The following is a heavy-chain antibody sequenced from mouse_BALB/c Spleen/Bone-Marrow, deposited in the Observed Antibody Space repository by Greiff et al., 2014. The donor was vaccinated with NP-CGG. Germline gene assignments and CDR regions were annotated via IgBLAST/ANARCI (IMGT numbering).Heavy chain of an antibody. Sequence: VQLQQSGAELVKPGASVKLSCTASGFNIKDTYMHWVKQRPERGLEWIGRIDPANGYTSYAPKFQGKATITADTSSNTAYLQLSSLTSEDTAVYYCASKKNYYAMDYWGQGTSVTVSS. V-gene: IGHV14-3*02. CDR1: GFNIKDTY. CDR3: ASKKNYYAMDY. CDR2: IDPANGYT. J-gene: IGHJ4*01.